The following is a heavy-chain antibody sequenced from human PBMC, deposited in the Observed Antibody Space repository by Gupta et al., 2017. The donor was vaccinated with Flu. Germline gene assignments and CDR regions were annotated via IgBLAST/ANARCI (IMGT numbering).Heavy chain of an antibody. CDR1: GFTFSSYG. CDR3: ATSHMTTVDYFDY. D-gene: IGHD4-17*01. Sequence: QVQLVESGGGVVQPGRSLRLSCAASGFTFSSYGMHWVRQAPGKGLEWVAVISYDGSNKYYADSVKGRFTISRDNSKNTLYLQMNSLRAEDTAVYYCATSHMTTVDYFDYWGQGTLVTVSS. J-gene: IGHJ4*02. V-gene: IGHV3-30*03. CDR2: ISYDGSNK.